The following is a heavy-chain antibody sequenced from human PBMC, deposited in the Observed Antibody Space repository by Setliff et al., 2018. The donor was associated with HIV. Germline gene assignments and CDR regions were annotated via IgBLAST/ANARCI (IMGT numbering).Heavy chain of an antibody. CDR2: VYYTGST. CDR1: GGFIGTYY. D-gene: IGHD3-3*01. V-gene: IGHV4-59*13. J-gene: IGHJ6*03. Sequence: PETLSLTCTVSGGFIGTYYWSWIRQSPGKGLEWIGSVYYTGSTNYNPSLESRVTMSVDTSKNQFSLRLMSLTAADTAIYYCARGRVTLNGVAAGHHYMDVWGKGNTVTVSS. CDR3: ARGRVTLNGVAAGHHYMDV.